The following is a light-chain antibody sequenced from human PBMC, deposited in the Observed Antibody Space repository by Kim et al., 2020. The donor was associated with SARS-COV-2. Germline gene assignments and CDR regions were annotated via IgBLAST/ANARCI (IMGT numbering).Light chain of an antibody. CDR3: ATWDSSLSAVV. CDR1: SSNIGKNY. V-gene: IGLV1-51*01. CDR2: DHT. J-gene: IGLJ3*02. Sequence: QSVLTQPPSVSAAPGQRVTISCSGSSSNIGKNYVSWYQQVPGTAPKLVIYDHTNRPSGIPDRFSGSKSGTSATLGITGLQTGDEADYYCATWDSSLSAVVFGGGTQLTVL.